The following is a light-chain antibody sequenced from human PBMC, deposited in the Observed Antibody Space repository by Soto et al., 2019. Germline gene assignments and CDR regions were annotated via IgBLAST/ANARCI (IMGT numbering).Light chain of an antibody. CDR1: SSNIGNNY. CDR3: GTWDSSLSAGV. CDR2: ENN. Sequence: QSVLTQPPSVSAAPGQKVTISCSGSSSNIGNNYVSWYQQFPGTAPKLLIYENNKRPSGIPDPFSGSKSGTSATLGIAGLQTGDEADYYCGTWDSSLSAGVFGGGTKLTVL. J-gene: IGLJ2*01. V-gene: IGLV1-51*02.